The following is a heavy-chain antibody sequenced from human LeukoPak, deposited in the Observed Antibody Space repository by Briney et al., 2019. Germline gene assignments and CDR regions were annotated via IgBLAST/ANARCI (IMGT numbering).Heavy chain of an antibody. J-gene: IGHJ4*02. CDR1: GFTFSSYD. CDR3: ARGYDILTGDNYFDY. CDR2: IGTAGDT. V-gene: IGHV3-13*01. D-gene: IGHD3-9*01. Sequence: GGSLRLSCAASGFTFSSYDVHWVRQATGKGLEWVSDIGTAGDTYYPGSVKGRFTISRESAKNSLYLQMNSLRAGDTAVYYCARGYDILTGDNYFDYWGQGTLVTVSS.